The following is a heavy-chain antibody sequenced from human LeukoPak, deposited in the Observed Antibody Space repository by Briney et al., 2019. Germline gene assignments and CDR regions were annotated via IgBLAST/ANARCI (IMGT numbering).Heavy chain of an antibody. CDR1: GYTFTTYG. J-gene: IGHJ6*02. Sequence: ASVKVSCKASGYTFTTYGINWMRQAPGQGLEWMGWISAYNGNTNYAQKLQGRVTMTRDTSISTTYMELSSLRSDDTAVYYCAREVLAKNYGMDVWGQGTTVTVSS. CDR3: AREVLAKNYGMDV. V-gene: IGHV1-18*01. CDR2: ISAYNGNT. D-gene: IGHD2-8*02.